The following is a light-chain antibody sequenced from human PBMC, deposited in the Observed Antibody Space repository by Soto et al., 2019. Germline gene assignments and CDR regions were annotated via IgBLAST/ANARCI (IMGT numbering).Light chain of an antibody. CDR3: QQYNSYPWT. J-gene: IGKJ1*01. CDR2: DAS. Sequence: DTQMTQSPSTLSSSVGDRVTITSRARQSISSWLAWYQQKQVKAPKLLIYDASSLESGVPSRFSGSGSGTEFTLTISSLQPDDFATYFCQQYNSYPWTFGQGTKVEIK. V-gene: IGKV1-5*01. CDR1: QSISSW.